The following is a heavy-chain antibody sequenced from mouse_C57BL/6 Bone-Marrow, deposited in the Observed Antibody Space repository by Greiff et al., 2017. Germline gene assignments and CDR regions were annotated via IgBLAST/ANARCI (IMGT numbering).Heavy chain of an antibody. CDR2: IYPRSGNT. Sequence: VQLQQSGAELARPGASVKLSCKASGYTFTSYGISWVKQRTGQGLEWIGEIYPRSGNTYYNEKLKGKATLTADKSSSTAYMELRSLTSEDSAVYFCARMRYFYAMDYWGQGTSVTVSS. V-gene: IGHV1-81*01. CDR1: GYTFTSYG. CDR3: ARMRYFYAMDY. J-gene: IGHJ4*01.